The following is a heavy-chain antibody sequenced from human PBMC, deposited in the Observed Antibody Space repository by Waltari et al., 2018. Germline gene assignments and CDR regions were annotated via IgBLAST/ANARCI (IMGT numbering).Heavy chain of an antibody. D-gene: IGHD1-26*01. Sequence: EVQLVESGGGLVQPGGSLRLSCAASGFAFANYGMSWVRQAPGKGLEFVSSISGSGVTTYYADSGQGRFTMSKDNSKNTLFLQMNSLRVDDTADYYCAKSSGSYYEVFDYWGRGTLVTVSS. V-gene: IGHV3-23*04. CDR3: AKSSGSYYEVFDY. CDR1: GFAFANYG. CDR2: ISGSGVTT. J-gene: IGHJ4*02.